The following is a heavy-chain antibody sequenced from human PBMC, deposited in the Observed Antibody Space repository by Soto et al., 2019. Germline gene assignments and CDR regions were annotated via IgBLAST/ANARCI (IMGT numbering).Heavy chain of an antibody. Sequence: QVQLVESGGGVVQPGTSLRLSCAASGFTFSSHGMHWVRQAPGKGPEWVAVIWYDGSTKYYAESVRGRFSISRDNAKNTLYLQMSSLRGEDTAVYRCVRWGNWKVPDHWGQGTLVTVSS. J-gene: IGHJ4*02. D-gene: IGHD1-1*01. CDR2: IWYDGSTK. V-gene: IGHV3-33*01. CDR3: VRWGNWKVPDH. CDR1: GFTFSSHG.